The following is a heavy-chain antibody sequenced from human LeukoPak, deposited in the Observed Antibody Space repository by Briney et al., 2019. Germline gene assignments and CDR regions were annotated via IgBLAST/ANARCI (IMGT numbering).Heavy chain of an antibody. V-gene: IGHV4-39*01. CDR2: IYYSGST. D-gene: IGHD3-10*01. CDR1: GGSISSHYY. J-gene: IGHJ4*02. CDR3: ARQYGSGSSYAPVVDL. Sequence: SETLSLTCTVSGGSISSHYYWIWIRQPPGKGLEWIGSIYYSGSTYYNPSLKSRVTISVDTSKNQFSLKLNSLTAAETAVYYCARQYGSGSSYAPVVDLWGQGTLVTVSS.